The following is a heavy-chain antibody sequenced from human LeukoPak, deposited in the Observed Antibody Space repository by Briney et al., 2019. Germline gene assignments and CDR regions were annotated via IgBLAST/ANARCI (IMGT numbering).Heavy chain of an antibody. CDR2: IKRKTDGGTT. V-gene: IGHV3-15*01. J-gene: IGHJ4*02. CDR1: GFTSSNAW. D-gene: IGHD6-19*01. Sequence: GGSLRPSCAASGFTSSNAWMSWVRQAPGEGLEWVGRIKRKTDGGTTDYAAPVKGRFTISREDSKTTLYLQMNSPKTEDTALYYCATALLNGKAVAGWGQGTLVTVSS. CDR3: ATALLNGKAVAG.